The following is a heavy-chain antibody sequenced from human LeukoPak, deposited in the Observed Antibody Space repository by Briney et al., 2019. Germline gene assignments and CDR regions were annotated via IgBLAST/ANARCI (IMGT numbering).Heavy chain of an antibody. V-gene: IGHV4-34*01. CDR3: AASAAGGGWFDP. Sequence: SETLSLTCAVYGGSFSGYYWTWIRQPPGKGLEWIGEMNHSGSANYNPSLKSRVTISVDTSKNQFSLKLSSVTAADTAVYYCAASAAGGGWFDPWGQGTLVTVSS. D-gene: IGHD6-13*01. CDR2: MNHSGSA. J-gene: IGHJ5*02. CDR1: GGSFSGYY.